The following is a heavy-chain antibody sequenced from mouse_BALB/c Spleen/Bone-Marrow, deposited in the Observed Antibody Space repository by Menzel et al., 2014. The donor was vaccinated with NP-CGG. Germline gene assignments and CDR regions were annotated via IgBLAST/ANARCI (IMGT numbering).Heavy chain of an antibody. CDR1: VYTLTDYE. D-gene: IGHD6-2*01. Sequence: QVQLKHSGADPVRPGASVTLSCTASVYTLTDYEMYWVKQTPVHGLEWIGTIDPETGDTAYNQKFKGKATLTADNYSNTAYMELCSLPSEDSAVYYCTSRIFSGGARDCRGQGTTVSVSS. V-gene: IGHV1-15*01. CDR3: TSRIFSGGARDC. J-gene: IGHJ4*01. CDR2: IDPETGDT.